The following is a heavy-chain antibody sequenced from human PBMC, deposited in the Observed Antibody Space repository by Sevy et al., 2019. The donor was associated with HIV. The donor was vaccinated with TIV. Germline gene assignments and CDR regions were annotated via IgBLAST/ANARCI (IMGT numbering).Heavy chain of an antibody. D-gene: IGHD4-4*01. V-gene: IGHV1-2*02. CDR3: ASLTTQPTSDIYGLDV. CDR1: GYIFTDYY. J-gene: IGHJ6*02. Sequence: ASVKVSCKASGYIFTDYYIHWVRQSPGQGLECMAWINSDSGVTNYAQRFQGEVTVTRDTSLRTAYLELSRLKSNDTAIYYCASLTTQPTSDIYGLDVWGQGTRVTVSS. CDR2: INSDSGVT.